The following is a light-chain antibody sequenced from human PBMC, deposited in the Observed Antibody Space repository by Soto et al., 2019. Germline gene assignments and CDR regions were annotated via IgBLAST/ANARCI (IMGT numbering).Light chain of an antibody. CDR1: TGAVTSGHY. J-gene: IGLJ1*01. V-gene: IGLV7-46*01. Sequence: QTVVTQEPSLTVSPGGTVTLTCGSSTGAVTSGHYPHWFQQKSGQAPRTLIYDTNNRHSWTPARFSGSLLGGKGALTLSGARPEEEADYYCLLIYPGVGEVFGTGTKATAL. CDR2: DTN. CDR3: LLIYPGVGEV.